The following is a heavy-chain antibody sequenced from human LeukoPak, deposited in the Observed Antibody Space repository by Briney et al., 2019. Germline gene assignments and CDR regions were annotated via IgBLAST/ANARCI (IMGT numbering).Heavy chain of an antibody. J-gene: IGHJ4*02. CDR1: GYTLTELS. Sequence: GASVKVSCKVSGYTLTELSMHWARQAPGKGLEWMGRFDPEDGETIYAQKFQGRVTMTEDTSTDTACMELSSLRSEDTAVYYCATDLAGARSPSLFDYWGQGTLVTVSS. CDR3: ATDLAGARSPSLFDY. D-gene: IGHD1-26*01. CDR2: FDPEDGET. V-gene: IGHV1-24*01.